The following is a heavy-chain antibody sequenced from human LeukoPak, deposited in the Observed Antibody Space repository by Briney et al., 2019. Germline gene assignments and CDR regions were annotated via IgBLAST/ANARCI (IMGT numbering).Heavy chain of an antibody. J-gene: IGHJ3*02. Sequence: SETLSLTCTVSGGSISSSSYYWGWIRQPPGKGLEWIGSIYYSGSTYYNPSLKSRVTISVDTSKNQFSLKLSSVTAADTAVYYCARHIIWFGELLPDAFDIWGQGTMVTVSS. D-gene: IGHD3-10*01. CDR2: IYYSGST. CDR3: ARHIIWFGELLPDAFDI. V-gene: IGHV4-39*01. CDR1: GGSISSSSYY.